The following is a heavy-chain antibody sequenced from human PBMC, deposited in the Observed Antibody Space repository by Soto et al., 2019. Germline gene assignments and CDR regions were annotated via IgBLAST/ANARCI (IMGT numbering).Heavy chain of an antibody. CDR1: GGSISGGGGYY. CDR3: ARRASSGRDPFYFDY. J-gene: IGHJ4*02. Sequence: QVHLQESGPGLVKASQTLSLTCTVSGGSISGGGGYYWSWIRQHPGKGLEWIGYIYYSGSTYYNPSLKSRATISVGTSENQLSLKLSSVTAADTAVYYWARRASSGRDPFYFDYWGQGTLVAVSS. V-gene: IGHV4-31*03. D-gene: IGHD6-6*01. CDR2: IYYSGST.